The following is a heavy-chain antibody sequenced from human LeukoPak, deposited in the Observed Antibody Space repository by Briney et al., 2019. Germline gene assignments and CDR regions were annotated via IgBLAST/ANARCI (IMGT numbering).Heavy chain of an antibody. CDR1: GFPFSSYV. V-gene: IGHV3-23*01. CDR3: ATLGYYTSTSCSLVH. CDR2: ISDSIGST. Sequence: GGSLRLSCAASGFPFSSYVMGWVRQAPGKGLECVSTISDSIGSTYYADSVKGRFTISRDNSKNTLYLQMNSLRAEDTAVYYCATLGYYTSTSCSLVHWGQGNLVTVSS. D-gene: IGHD2-2*03. J-gene: IGHJ4*02.